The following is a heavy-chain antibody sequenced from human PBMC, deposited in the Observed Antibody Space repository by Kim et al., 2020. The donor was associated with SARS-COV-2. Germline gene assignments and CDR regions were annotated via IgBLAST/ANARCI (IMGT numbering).Heavy chain of an antibody. CDR3: AKGVRVRGVIITYYFDY. J-gene: IGHJ4*02. D-gene: IGHD3-10*01. Sequence: VKGRFTISRDNSKNTLYLEMNSLRAEDTAVYYCAKGVRVRGVIITYYFDYWGQGTLVTGSS. V-gene: IGHV3-30*02.